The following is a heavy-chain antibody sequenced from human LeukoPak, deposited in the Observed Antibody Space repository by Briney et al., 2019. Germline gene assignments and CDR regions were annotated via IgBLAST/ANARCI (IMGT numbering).Heavy chain of an antibody. CDR2: IYTSGST. V-gene: IGHV4-4*07. CDR1: GGSISSYY. D-gene: IGHD6-13*01. J-gene: IGHJ3*02. CDR3: ARDLPRSEIAAAGDNAFDI. Sequence: PSETLSLTCTVSGGSISSYYWSWIRQPAGKGLEWIGRIYTSGSTNYNPSLKSRVTMSVDTSRNQFSLKLSSVTAADTAVYYCARDLPRSEIAAAGDNAFDIWGQGTMVTVSS.